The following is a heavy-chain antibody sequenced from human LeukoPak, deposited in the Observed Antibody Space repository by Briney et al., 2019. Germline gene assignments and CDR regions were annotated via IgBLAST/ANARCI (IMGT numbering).Heavy chain of an antibody. V-gene: IGHV1-18*01. Sequence: ASVKVSCKASGYTFTSYGISWVRQAPGQGLEWMGWIITYNGNTNYAQKLQGRVTMTTDTSTSTAYLELSSLRSEDTAVYYCASSGRDDFWSGYSILRMDWFDPWGQGTLVTVSS. J-gene: IGHJ5*02. CDR1: GYTFTSYG. CDR3: ASSGRDDFWSGYSILRMDWFDP. CDR2: IITYNGNT. D-gene: IGHD3-3*01.